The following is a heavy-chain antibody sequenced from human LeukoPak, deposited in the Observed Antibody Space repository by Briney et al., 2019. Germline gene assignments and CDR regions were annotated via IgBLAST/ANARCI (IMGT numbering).Heavy chain of an antibody. CDR3: ARPVGAMVY. Sequence: SETLSLTCTVSGGSISSSSYYWGWIRQPPGKGLEWIGSIYYSGSTYYNPSLKSRVTISVDTSKNQFSLKLSSVTAADTAVYYCARPVGAMVYWGQGTLVTVSS. V-gene: IGHV4-39*01. CDR1: GGSISSSSYY. J-gene: IGHJ4*02. D-gene: IGHD1-26*01. CDR2: IYYSGST.